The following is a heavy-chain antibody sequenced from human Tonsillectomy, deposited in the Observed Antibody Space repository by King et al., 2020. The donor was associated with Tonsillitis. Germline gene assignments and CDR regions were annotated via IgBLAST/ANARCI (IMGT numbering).Heavy chain of an antibody. V-gene: IGHV1-2*02. CDR2: VNSNSGGR. J-gene: IGHJ6*02. CDR1: GYGFTDYY. D-gene: IGHD3-16*01. Sequence: VQLVESGAEVKKPGASVKVSCKASGYGFTDYYMHWVRQAPGQGLEWMGWVNSNSGGRNYAQKFQGRVTLTRDASISTASMELRSLRSDDTAVYYYARGGKSAYGMDVWGQGTTVTVS. CDR3: ARGGKSAYGMDV.